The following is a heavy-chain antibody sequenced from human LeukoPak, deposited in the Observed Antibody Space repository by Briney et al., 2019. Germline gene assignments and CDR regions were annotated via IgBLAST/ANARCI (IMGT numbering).Heavy chain of an antibody. V-gene: IGHV4-39*07. J-gene: IGHJ4*02. CDR1: GGSISSSSYY. D-gene: IGHD3-10*01. CDR2: IYYSGST. Sequence: PSETLSLTCTVSGGSISSSSYYWGWIRQPPGKGLEWIGSIYYSGSTYYNPSLKSRVTISVDTSKNQFSLKLSSVTAADTAVYYCARRANYGSGSYPFDYWGQGTLVTVSS. CDR3: ARRANYGSGSYPFDY.